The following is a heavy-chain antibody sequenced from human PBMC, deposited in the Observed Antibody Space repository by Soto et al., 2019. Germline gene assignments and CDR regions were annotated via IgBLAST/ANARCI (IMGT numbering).Heavy chain of an antibody. CDR3: AHRRSGSYPFDY. J-gene: IGHJ4*02. Sequence: GSGPTLVNPTQTLTLTCTFSGFSLSTSGAGVGWIRQPPGKALEWLALIYWDDEKGYSPSLKSRLTITKDTSKNQVVLTMTNMDPVDTATYYCAHRRSGSYPFDYWGQGTLVTVSS. CDR1: GFSLSTSGAG. D-gene: IGHD1-26*01. V-gene: IGHV2-5*02. CDR2: IYWDDEK.